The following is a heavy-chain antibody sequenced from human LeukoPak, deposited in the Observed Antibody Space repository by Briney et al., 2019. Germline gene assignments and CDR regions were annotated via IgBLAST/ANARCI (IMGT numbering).Heavy chain of an antibody. J-gene: IGHJ6*04. D-gene: IGHD3-10*02. Sequence: PGGSLRLSCAASGFYVGRYWMSWVRQAPGEGLEWVANIKQDESEKDYVDSVKGRFTISRDNAKNSLYLQMNSLRAEDTAVYYCAELGITMIGGVWGKGTTVTISS. CDR3: AELGITMIGGV. CDR2: IKQDESEK. CDR1: GFYVGRYW. V-gene: IGHV3-7*01.